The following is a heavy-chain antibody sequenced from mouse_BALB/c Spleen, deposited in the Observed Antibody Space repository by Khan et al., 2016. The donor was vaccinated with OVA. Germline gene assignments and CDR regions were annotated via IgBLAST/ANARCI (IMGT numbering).Heavy chain of an antibody. V-gene: IGHV1-4*01. CDR1: GYTFTSYT. CDR3: VIDGAYYRNDGWFAY. D-gene: IGHD2-14*01. CDR2: INPSNGYT. Sequence: VQLQQSGAELVRPGASVKMSCKASGYTFTSYTIHWIKLRPGQGLEWIGYINPSNGYTNYNQKFKDKATLTADKSSTTAYMQLSSLTSDDSAVYNCVIDGAYYRNDGWFAYWGQGTLVTVSA. J-gene: IGHJ3*01.